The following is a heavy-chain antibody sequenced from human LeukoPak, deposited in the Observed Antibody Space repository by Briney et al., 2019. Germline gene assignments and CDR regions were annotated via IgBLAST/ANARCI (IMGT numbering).Heavy chain of an antibody. J-gene: IGHJ6*03. D-gene: IGHD1-26*01. V-gene: IGHV3-7*01. CDR3: ARDSGTLGWNCYYMDV. CDR2: IKQDGSEK. CDR1: GFTLRRYE. Sequence: GSLRPSCAAPGFTLRRYEMNWVRQAPGEGLGWVANIKQDGSEKYYVDSVKGRFTISRDNAKNSLYLQMNSLRAEDTAVYYCARDSGTLGWNCYYMDVWGKGTTVTVSS.